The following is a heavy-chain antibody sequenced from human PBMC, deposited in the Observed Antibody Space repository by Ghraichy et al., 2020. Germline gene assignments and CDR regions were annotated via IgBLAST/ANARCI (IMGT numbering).Heavy chain of an antibody. CDR1: GFTFSSYA. D-gene: IGHD6-19*01. V-gene: IGHV3-30*04. CDR3: ARDQSSGWYRTGGYFDY. Sequence: GGPLRLSCAASGFTFSSYAMHWVRQAPGKGLEWVAVISYDGSNKYYADSVKGRFTISRDNSKNTLYLQMNSLRAEDTAVYYCARDQSSGWYRTGGYFDYWGQGTLVTVSS. J-gene: IGHJ4*02. CDR2: ISYDGSNK.